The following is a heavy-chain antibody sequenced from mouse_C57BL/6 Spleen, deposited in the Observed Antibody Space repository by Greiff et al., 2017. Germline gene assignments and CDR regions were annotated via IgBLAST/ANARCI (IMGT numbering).Heavy chain of an antibody. J-gene: IGHJ4*01. D-gene: IGHD4-1*01. Sequence: QVQLKQPGAELVMPGASVKLSCKASGYTFTSYWMHWVKQRPGQGLEWIGEIDPSDSYTNYNQKFKGKSTLTVDKSSSTAYMQLSSLTSEDSAVYYCARKNWDSYAMDYWGQGTSVTVSS. CDR2: IDPSDSYT. CDR1: GYTFTSYW. V-gene: IGHV1-69*01. CDR3: ARKNWDSYAMDY.